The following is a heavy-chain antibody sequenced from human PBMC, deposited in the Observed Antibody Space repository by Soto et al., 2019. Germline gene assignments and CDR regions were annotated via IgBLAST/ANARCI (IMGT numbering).Heavy chain of an antibody. CDR3: ARDCSGGSCYPGMDV. Sequence: GGSLRLSCAASGFNSNSYTINWVRQPPGKRLEWLSSISSSGYIFSTDSVRGRFTISRDNAKNSVYLQINSLRAEDTAVDFCARDCSGGSCYPGMDVWGQGTTVTVSS. J-gene: IGHJ6*02. CDR1: GFNSNSYT. V-gene: IGHV3-21*01. D-gene: IGHD2-15*01. CDR2: ISSSGYI.